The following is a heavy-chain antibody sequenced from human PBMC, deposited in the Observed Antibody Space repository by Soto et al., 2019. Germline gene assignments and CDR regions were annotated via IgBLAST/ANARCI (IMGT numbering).Heavy chain of an antibody. CDR2: ISYDGSNK. CDR1: GFTFSSYA. CDR3: ARERYDFWSGYYISLGYFDY. J-gene: IGHJ4*02. D-gene: IGHD3-3*01. Sequence: QVQLVESGGGVVQPGRSLRLSCAASGFTFSSYAMHWVRQAPGKGLEWVAVISYDGSNKYYADSVKGRFTISRDNSKNTLYLQMNSLRAEDTAVYYCARERYDFWSGYYISLGYFDYWGQGTLVTVSS. V-gene: IGHV3-30-3*01.